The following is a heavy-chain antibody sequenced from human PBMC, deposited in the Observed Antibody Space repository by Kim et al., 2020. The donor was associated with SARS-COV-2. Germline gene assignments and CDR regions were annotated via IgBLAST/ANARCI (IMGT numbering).Heavy chain of an antibody. D-gene: IGHD3-10*01. CDR2: ISSSSCYI. CDR1: GFTFSSYS. CDR3: ARDAPMVRGVSPDY. Sequence: GGSMRLSCAASGFTFSSYSMNWVRQAPGKGLEWVSSISSSSCYIYYADSVKGRFTISRDNAKNSLYLQMNSLRAEDTAVYYCARDAPMVRGVSPDYWGQGTLVTVSS. J-gene: IGHJ4*02. V-gene: IGHV3-21*01.